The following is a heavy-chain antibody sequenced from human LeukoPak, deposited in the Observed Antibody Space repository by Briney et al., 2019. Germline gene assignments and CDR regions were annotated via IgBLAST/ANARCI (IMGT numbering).Heavy chain of an antibody. CDR2: INPNSGGT. J-gene: IGHJ5*02. V-gene: IGHV1-2*02. Sequence: ASVKVSCTASGYTFTGYYMHWVRPAPGQGLEWMGWINPNSGGTNYAQKFQGRVTMTRDTSISTAYMELSRLRSDDTAVYYCAREQALGYSGYNVRFDPWGQGTLVTVSS. CDR1: GYTFTGYY. CDR3: AREQALGYSGYNVRFDP. D-gene: IGHD5-12*01.